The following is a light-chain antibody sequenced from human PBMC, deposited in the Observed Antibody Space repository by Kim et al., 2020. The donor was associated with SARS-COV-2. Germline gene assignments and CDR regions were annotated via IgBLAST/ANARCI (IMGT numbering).Light chain of an antibody. Sequence: ATTGDRVTITCRASQGISSDLDWYQQKPGKAPKLLIYAASTLQSGVPSRFSGSGSGTDFTLTISCLQSEDFATYYCQQYYSYPFTFGPGTKVDIK. CDR3: QQYYSYPFT. CDR1: QGISSD. J-gene: IGKJ3*01. CDR2: AAS. V-gene: IGKV1-8*01.